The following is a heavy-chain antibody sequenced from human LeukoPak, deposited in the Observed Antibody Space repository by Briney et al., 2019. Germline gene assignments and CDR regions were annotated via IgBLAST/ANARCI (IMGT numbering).Heavy chain of an antibody. CDR1: GGSISRYY. J-gene: IGHJ4*02. V-gene: IGHV4-59*08. D-gene: IGHD3-9*01. CDR3: ARHLGYYDILTGYFDY. Sequence: RSETLSLTCTVSGGSISRYYWSWIRQPPGKGLEWIVYIYYSGSTNYNPSLKSRAIISVDTSKNQFSLKLSSVTAADTAVYYCARHLGYYDILTGYFDYWGQGTLVTVSS. CDR2: IYYSGST.